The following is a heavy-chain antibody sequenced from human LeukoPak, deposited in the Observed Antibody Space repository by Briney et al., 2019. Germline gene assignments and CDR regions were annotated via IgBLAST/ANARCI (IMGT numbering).Heavy chain of an antibody. J-gene: IGHJ6*02. CDR2: IYYSGST. D-gene: IGHD3-3*01. CDR1: GGSISSYY. Sequence: PSETLSLTCTVSGGSISSYYWSWIRQPPGKGLEWIGYIYYSGSTNYNPSLKSRVTISVDTSKNQFSLKLSSVTAADTAVYYCARISVNYDFWSGSHYYYYGMDVWGQGTTVTVSS. CDR3: ARISVNYDFWSGSHYYYYGMDV. V-gene: IGHV4-59*01.